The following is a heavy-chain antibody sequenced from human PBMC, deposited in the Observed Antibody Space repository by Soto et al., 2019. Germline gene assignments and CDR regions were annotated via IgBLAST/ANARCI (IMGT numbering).Heavy chain of an antibody. Sequence: QVQLQESGPGLVKPSETLSLTCTVSGGSISSYYWSWIRQPPGKGLEWIGYIYYSGSTNYNPSLKSRVTISVDTSKNQFSLKLSSVTAADTAVYYCARLPYYDILTGAYYFDYWGQGPLVTVSS. CDR1: GGSISSYY. V-gene: IGHV4-59*08. CDR3: ARLPYYDILTGAYYFDY. CDR2: IYYSGST. J-gene: IGHJ4*02. D-gene: IGHD3-9*01.